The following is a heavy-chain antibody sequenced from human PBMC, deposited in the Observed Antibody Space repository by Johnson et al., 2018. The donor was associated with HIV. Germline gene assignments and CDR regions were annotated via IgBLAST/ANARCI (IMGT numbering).Heavy chain of an antibody. D-gene: IGHD3-10*01. CDR1: GFTFSIYA. Sequence: VQLVESGGGVVQPGRSLRLSCAASGFTFSIYAMSWVRQAPGKGLEWVPAISCSGGNNYYADSVKGRFTISRDNSKNELYLQRNSPKAEDTALYYCARDLYYGSGSSVAFDIWGQGTMVTVSS. CDR2: ISCSGGNN. V-gene: IGHV3-23*04. CDR3: ARDLYYGSGSSVAFDI. J-gene: IGHJ3*02.